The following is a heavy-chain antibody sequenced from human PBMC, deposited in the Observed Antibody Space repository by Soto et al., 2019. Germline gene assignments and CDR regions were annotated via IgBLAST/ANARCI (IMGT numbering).Heavy chain of an antibody. D-gene: IGHD6-13*01. J-gene: IGHJ4*02. CDR1: GGSISSSSYY. CDR2: IYYSGST. Sequence: SETLSLTCTVSGGSISSSSYYWGWIRQPPGKGLEWIGSIYYSGSTYYNPSLKSRVTISVDTSKNQFSLKLSSVTAADTAVYYCARQGQLVRGFDYWGQGTLVTVSS. CDR3: ARQGQLVRGFDY. V-gene: IGHV4-39*01.